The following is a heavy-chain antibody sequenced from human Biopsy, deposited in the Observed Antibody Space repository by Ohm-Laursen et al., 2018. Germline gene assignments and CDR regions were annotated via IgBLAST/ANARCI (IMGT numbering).Heavy chain of an antibody. Sequence: SLRLSCAASGFSFSSYWMHWVRQDPGKGLVWVSRSNTDGSHTSYADSVKGRFTTSTDNAKNTLYLYMSSLTVEDTAVYFCARDASQGFDSWGQGTLVTVSS. CDR1: GFSFSSYW. CDR3: ARDASQGFDS. J-gene: IGHJ5*01. CDR2: SNTDGSHT. V-gene: IGHV3-74*01.